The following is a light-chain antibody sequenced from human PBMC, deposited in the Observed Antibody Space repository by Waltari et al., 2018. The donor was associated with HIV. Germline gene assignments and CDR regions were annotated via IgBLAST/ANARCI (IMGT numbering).Light chain of an antibody. Sequence: NFMLTQPHSVSESPGKTVTISCARSSGSIADNHVQWYQQRPGSVPTPVIYEDTQRPSGVPDRFSWSIDSASNSASLTISELKTEDEAYYYCQSYDRTNPCVFGTGTRVTVL. CDR2: EDT. CDR3: QSYDRTNPCV. V-gene: IGLV6-57*03. CDR1: SGSIADNH. J-gene: IGLJ1*01.